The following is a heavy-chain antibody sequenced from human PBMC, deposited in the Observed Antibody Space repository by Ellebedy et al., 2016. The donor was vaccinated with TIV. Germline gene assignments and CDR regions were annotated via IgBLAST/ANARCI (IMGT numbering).Heavy chain of an antibody. CDR1: GGSISSYY. V-gene: IGHV4-59*01. Sequence: MPSETLSLTCTVSGGSISSYYWSWIRQPPGKGLEWIGYIYYSGSTNYNPSLKSRVTISVDTSKNQFSLKLSSVTAADTAVYYCVYRYCSSTSCYPYWGQGTLVTVSS. J-gene: IGHJ4*02. CDR2: IYYSGST. CDR3: VYRYCSSTSCYPY. D-gene: IGHD2-2*01.